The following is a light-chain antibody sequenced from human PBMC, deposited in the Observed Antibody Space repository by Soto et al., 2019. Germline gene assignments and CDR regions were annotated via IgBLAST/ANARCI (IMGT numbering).Light chain of an antibody. CDR1: SSDVGSHDV. J-gene: IGLJ2*01. Sequence: QSVLTQPASVSGSPGQSITISCTGTSSDVGSHDVVSWYQQHPGKAPKLMIYEGSKRPSGVSNRFSGSKSGNTASLTISGLQAEDEADYYCCSYAGSLLFGGGTKLTVL. V-gene: IGLV2-23*01. CDR2: EGS. CDR3: CSYAGSLL.